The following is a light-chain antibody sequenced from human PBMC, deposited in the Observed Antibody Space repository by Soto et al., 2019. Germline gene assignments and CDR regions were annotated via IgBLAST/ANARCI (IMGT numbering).Light chain of an antibody. CDR1: QSVLYSSNNKNY. Sequence: DILLTQSPVSLAVSLGERATLNCKSSQSVLYSSNNKNYLAWYQQKPGQPPKLLIHWASTRESGVPDRFSGSGSGTDFTLTISSLQAEDVAVYYCQQYYSTPLTFGGGTKVDI. CDR3: QQYYSTPLT. CDR2: WAS. V-gene: IGKV4-1*01. J-gene: IGKJ4*01.